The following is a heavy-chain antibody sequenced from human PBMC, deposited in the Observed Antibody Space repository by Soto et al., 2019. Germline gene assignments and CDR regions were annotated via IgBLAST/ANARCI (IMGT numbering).Heavy chain of an antibody. V-gene: IGHV3-30-3*01. CDR1: GFTFSRYA. Sequence: QVQLVESGGGVVQPGRSLRLSCEASGFTFSRYAMHWVRQAPGKGLEWVAVLSFDGSNKYYADSVKGRFTISRDNSKNTLFLQMNGLRVEDTAVYYCARDPTVSTVTYFDYWGQGTVVTVSS. J-gene: IGHJ4*02. D-gene: IGHD4-4*01. CDR2: LSFDGSNK. CDR3: ARDPTVSTVTYFDY.